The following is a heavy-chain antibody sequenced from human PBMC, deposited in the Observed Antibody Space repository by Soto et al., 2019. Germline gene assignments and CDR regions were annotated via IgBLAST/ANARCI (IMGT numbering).Heavy chain of an antibody. CDR2: IYYSGST. J-gene: IGHJ6*02. Sequence: SETLSLTCTVSGGSISSYYWSWIRQPPGKGLEWIGYIYYSGSTNYNPSLKSRVTISVDTSKNQFSLKLSSVTASDTAVYYCARDGQGMDVWGQGTTVTVSS. V-gene: IGHV4-59*01. CDR3: ARDGQGMDV. CDR1: GGSISSYY.